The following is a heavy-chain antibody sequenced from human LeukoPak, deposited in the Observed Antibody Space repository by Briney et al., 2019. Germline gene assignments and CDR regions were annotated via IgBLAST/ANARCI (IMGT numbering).Heavy chain of an antibody. CDR2: ISYDGSNK. V-gene: IGHV3-30-3*01. CDR3: ARGRWLQPFDY. J-gene: IGHJ4*02. Sequence: SLRLSCAASGFTFSSYAMHWVRQAPGKGLEWVAVISYDGSNKYYADSVKGRFTISRDNSKNTLYLQMNSLRAEDTAVYYCARGRWLQPFDYWGQGTLVTVSS. CDR1: GFTFSSYA. D-gene: IGHD5-12*01.